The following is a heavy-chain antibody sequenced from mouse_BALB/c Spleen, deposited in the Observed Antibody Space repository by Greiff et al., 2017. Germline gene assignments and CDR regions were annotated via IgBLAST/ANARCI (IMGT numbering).Heavy chain of an antibody. J-gene: IGHJ2*01. D-gene: IGHD2-13*01. CDR1: GFTFTDYY. CDR2: IRNKANGYTT. CDR3: ARDTTSDY. V-gene: IGHV7-3*02. Sequence: DVQLQESGGGLVQPGGSLRLSCATSGFTFTDYYMSWVRQPPGKALEWLGFIRNKANGYTTEYSASVKGRFTISRDNSQSILYLQMNTLRAEDSATYYCARDTTSDYWGQGTTLTVSS.